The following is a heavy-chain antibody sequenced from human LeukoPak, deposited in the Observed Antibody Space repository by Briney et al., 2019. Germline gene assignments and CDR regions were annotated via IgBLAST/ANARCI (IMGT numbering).Heavy chain of an antibody. Sequence: GGSLRLSCAVSGFTFRPYTMNWVRQPPGKGPEWVSSITGTSSYIYYADSVKGRFTISRDDAKNSLSLHMNSLRAEDTAVYYCARDGSYYGGYYFDSWGLGTLVTVSS. CDR3: ARDGSYYGGYYFDS. D-gene: IGHD1-26*01. CDR1: GFTFRPYT. V-gene: IGHV3-21*01. J-gene: IGHJ4*02. CDR2: ITGTSSYI.